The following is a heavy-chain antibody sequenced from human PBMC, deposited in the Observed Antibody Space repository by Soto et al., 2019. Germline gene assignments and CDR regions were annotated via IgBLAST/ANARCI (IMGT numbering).Heavy chain of an antibody. Sequence: ASVKVSCKASGYTFTSYGISWVRQAPGQGLEWMGWISAYNGNTNYAQKLQGRVTMTTDTSTSTAYMELRSLRSDDTAVYYCARDHGFGYSYGNFDYWGQGTLVTVSS. CDR2: ISAYNGNT. V-gene: IGHV1-18*01. CDR1: GYTFTSYG. J-gene: IGHJ4*02. D-gene: IGHD5-18*01. CDR3: ARDHGFGYSYGNFDY.